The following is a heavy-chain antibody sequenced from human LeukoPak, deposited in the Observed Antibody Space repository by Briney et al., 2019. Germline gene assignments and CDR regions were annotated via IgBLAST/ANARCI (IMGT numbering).Heavy chain of an antibody. CDR1: GSTFSSYA. J-gene: IGHJ4*02. V-gene: IGHV3-23*01. CDR3: ANLSPSQAGNYYNGDY. Sequence: PGGSLRLSCAASGSTFSSYAMSWVRQAPGKGLEWVSAISGSGGNTYYADSVKGRFTISRDNSKNTLCLQMNSLIAEDTGVYYCANLSPSQAGNYYNGDYWGQGTLVTVSS. D-gene: IGHD3-10*01. CDR2: ISGSGGNT.